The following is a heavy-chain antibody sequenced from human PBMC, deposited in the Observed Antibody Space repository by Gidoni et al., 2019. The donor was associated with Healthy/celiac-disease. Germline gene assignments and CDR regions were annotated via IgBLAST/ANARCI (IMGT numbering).Heavy chain of an antibody. CDR3: ARAPRVGATTWSGRDAFDI. V-gene: IGHV3-66*02. CDR1: GFTVSSTY. Sequence: EVQLVESGGGLVQPGGSLRLSCAASGFTVSSTYMSWVRPAPGTGLAWVSVIYSGGSTYYADSVKGRFTISRDNSKNTLYLQMNSLRAEDTAVYYCARAPRVGATTWSGRDAFDIWGQGTMVTVSS. J-gene: IGHJ3*02. D-gene: IGHD1-26*01. CDR2: IYSGGST.